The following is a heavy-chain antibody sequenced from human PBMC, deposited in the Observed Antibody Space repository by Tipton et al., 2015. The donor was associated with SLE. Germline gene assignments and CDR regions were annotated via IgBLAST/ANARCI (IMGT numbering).Heavy chain of an antibody. CDR1: GGSITGSDYY. CDR3: ARGTGGGSTSTSLWVMDV. CDR2: VYYSGNT. D-gene: IGHD2-2*01. J-gene: IGHJ6*03. Sequence: TLSLTCTVSGGSITGSDYYWTWIRQHPGKALEWIGSVYYSGNTYYNPSLKTRITISVDTSKNQFSLKLSSVTAADTAVYYCARGTGGGSTSTSLWVMDVWGKGTTVTVSS. V-gene: IGHV4-31*03.